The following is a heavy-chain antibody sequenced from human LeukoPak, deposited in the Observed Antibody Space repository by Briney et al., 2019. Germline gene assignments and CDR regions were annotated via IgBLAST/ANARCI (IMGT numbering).Heavy chain of an antibody. CDR3: ARESDPPLTDDFWSGYWVPRTDMNWFDP. J-gene: IGHJ5*02. D-gene: IGHD3-3*01. Sequence: GASVKVSCKASGYTFTSYGISWVRQAPGQGLEWMGWISAYNGNTNYAQKLQGRVTMTTDTSTSTAYMELRSLRSDDTAVYYCARESDPPLTDDFWSGYWVPRTDMNWFDPWGQGTLVTVSS. V-gene: IGHV1-18*01. CDR1: GYTFTSYG. CDR2: ISAYNGNT.